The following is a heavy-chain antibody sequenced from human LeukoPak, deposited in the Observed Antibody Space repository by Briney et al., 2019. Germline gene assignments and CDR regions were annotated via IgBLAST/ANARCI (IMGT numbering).Heavy chain of an antibody. V-gene: IGHV1-2*02. J-gene: IGHJ4*02. CDR2: INPHSGGT. D-gene: IGHD2-21*02. CDR1: GYTFTGYY. Sequence: GASVKVSCKASGYTFTGYYMHWVRQAPGQGLEWMGWINPHSGGTNYAQKFQGRVTMTRDTSISTAYMELSRLKSDDTAVYYCARSAYCGGDCFQPYWGQGTLVTVSS. CDR3: ARSAYCGGDCFQPY.